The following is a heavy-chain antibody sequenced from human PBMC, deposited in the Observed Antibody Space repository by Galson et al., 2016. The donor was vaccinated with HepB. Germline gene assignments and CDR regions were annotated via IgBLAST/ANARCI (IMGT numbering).Heavy chain of an antibody. CDR3: AREPVSLDDLLTGPPKNPDY. Sequence: SLRLSCAASGFTFSRYEMNWVRQAPGKGLEWVSYISSSGTTIYYADSVKGRFTISRDNAKNSLSLQMNSLRAEDTAVYYCAREPVSLDDLLTGPPKNPDYWGQGTLVTVSS. D-gene: IGHD3-9*01. CDR1: GFTFSRYE. V-gene: IGHV3-48*03. CDR2: ISSSGTTI. J-gene: IGHJ4*02.